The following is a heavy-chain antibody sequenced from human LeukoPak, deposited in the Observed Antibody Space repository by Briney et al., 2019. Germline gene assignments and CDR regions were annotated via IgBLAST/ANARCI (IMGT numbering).Heavy chain of an antibody. V-gene: IGHV3-48*01. J-gene: IGHJ4*02. CDR2: ISSSSSTI. Sequence: GGSLTLSCSASGFTFSNYNMNWLGQAPGKGLAWLSYISSSSSTIFYAASVKGRFTIARDNAKNSLYLQLHSLHPDDTAICYIAIDFLEDRYWGKGTLVTVSS. CDR1: GFTFSNYN. D-gene: IGHD3-3*01. CDR3: AIDFLEDRY.